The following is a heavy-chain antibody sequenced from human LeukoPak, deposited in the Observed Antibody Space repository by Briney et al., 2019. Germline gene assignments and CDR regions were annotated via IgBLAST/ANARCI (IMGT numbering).Heavy chain of an antibody. Sequence: GGSLRLSCAASGFTFSSYSMNWVRQAPGKGLEWVSSTSSSSSYIYYADSVKGRFTISRDNAKNSLYLQMNSLRAEDTAVYYCARGHDRYDSSGYPYWGQGTLVTVSS. V-gene: IGHV3-21*01. J-gene: IGHJ4*02. CDR1: GFTFSSYS. D-gene: IGHD3-22*01. CDR3: ARGHDRYDSSGYPY. CDR2: TSSSSSYI.